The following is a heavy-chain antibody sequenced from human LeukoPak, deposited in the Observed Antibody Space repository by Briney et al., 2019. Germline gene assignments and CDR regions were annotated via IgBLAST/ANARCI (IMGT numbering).Heavy chain of an antibody. CDR2: IYTSGST. D-gene: IGHD6-13*01. J-gene: IGHJ6*03. V-gene: IGHV4-4*07. CDR1: GGSISSYY. Sequence: SETLSLTCTVSGGSISSYYWSWIRQPAGKGLEWIGRIYTSGSTNYNPSLKSRVTISVDTSKNQFSLKLSSVTAADTAVYYCARDSIAAAGKAYYYMDVWGKGTTVTVSS. CDR3: ARDSIAAAGKAYYYMDV.